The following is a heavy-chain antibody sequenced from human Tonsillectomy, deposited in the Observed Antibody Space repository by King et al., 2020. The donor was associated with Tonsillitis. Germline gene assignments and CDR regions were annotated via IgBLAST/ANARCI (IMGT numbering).Heavy chain of an antibody. Sequence: EQLVQSGGGLIQPGGSLRLSCAASGFTVSGDYMSWVRQAPGKGLEWVSLSKNDGTTYYADSVKGRFTISRDTSKNTVYLQMNSLRAEDTAVYYCARHLWPGESPFDYWGQGTLVTVSS. J-gene: IGHJ4*02. CDR2: SKNDGTT. CDR3: ARHLWPGESPFDY. CDR1: GFTVSGDY. V-gene: IGHV3-53*01. D-gene: IGHD3-10*01.